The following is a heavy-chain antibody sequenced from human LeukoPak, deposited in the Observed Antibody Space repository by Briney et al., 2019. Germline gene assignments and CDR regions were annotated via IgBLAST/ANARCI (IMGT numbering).Heavy chain of an antibody. V-gene: IGHV3-23*01. D-gene: IGHD3-3*01. CDR2: ISGSGGST. CDR1: GFTFSSYA. J-gene: IGHJ4*02. Sequence: PGGSLRLSCAASGFTFSSYAMSWVRQAPGKGLEWVSAISGSGGSTYYADSVEGRFTISRDNSKNTLYLQMNSLRAEDTAVYYCAKANLRIFGVGTYFDYWGQGTLVTVSS. CDR3: AKANLRIFGVGTYFDY.